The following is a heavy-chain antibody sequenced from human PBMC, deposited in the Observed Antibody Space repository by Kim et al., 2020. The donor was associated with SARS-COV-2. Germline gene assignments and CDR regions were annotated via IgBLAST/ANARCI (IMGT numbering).Heavy chain of an antibody. V-gene: IGHV1-3*01. CDR1: GYTFTTYG. J-gene: IGHJ5*02. D-gene: IGHD2-15*01. CDR2: INAGNGNT. Sequence: ASVKVSCKASGYTFTTYGVHWVRQSPGQRLEWMGWINAGNGNTKYSQKFQGRVTITRDTSASTAYMELSSLRSEETAVYYCPLVAVAPASWGRGTLVTVSS. CDR3: PLVAVAPAS.